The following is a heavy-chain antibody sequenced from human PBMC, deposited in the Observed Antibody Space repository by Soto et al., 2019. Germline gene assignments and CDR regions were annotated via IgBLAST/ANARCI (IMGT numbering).Heavy chain of an antibody. Sequence: NPSETLSLTCTVSGGSISSYYWSWIRQPPGKGLEWIGYIYYSGSTNYNPSLKSRVTISVDTSKNQFSLKLSSVTAADTAVYYCARARTYYDFWSGYPHWGYYGMDVWGQGTTVTVSS. CDR3: ARARTYYDFWSGYPHWGYYGMDV. CDR1: GGSISSYY. CDR2: IYYSGST. D-gene: IGHD3-3*01. J-gene: IGHJ6*02. V-gene: IGHV4-59*01.